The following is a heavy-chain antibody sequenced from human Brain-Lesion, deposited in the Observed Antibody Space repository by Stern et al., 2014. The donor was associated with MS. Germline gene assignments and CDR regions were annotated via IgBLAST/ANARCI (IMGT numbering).Heavy chain of an antibody. CDR1: GGSISSSNW. CDR2: SDHSGST. Sequence: QVQLVESGPGLVKPSGTLSLTCAVSGGSISSSNWWSWVRQSPGKGLEWIGESDHSGSTIYNPSLKSRVPVSVDKPKNRFPLTLRSVPAADTAVYFCARFPASRPHVFDSWGQGTLVTVSS. CDR3: ARFPASRPHVFDS. J-gene: IGHJ4*02. V-gene: IGHV4-4*02. D-gene: IGHD6-13*01.